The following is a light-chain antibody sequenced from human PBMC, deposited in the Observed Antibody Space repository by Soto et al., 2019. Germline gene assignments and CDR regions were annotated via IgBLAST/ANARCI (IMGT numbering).Light chain of an antibody. CDR3: QQRSSWPRIT. Sequence: DIVLTQSPGTLSLSPGERATLSCRAIQSVSSNYLAWYQQKPGQAPRLLIYGASTRAPGIPARFSGSGSGTDFTLTISSLEPDDFAVYYCQQRSSWPRITFGQGTRLEIK. V-gene: IGKV3-11*01. CDR2: GAS. CDR1: QSVSSNY. J-gene: IGKJ5*01.